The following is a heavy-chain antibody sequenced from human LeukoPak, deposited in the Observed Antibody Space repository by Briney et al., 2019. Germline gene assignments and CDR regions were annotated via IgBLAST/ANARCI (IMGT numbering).Heavy chain of an antibody. CDR3: ASASERPDLYYYYGMDV. J-gene: IGHJ6*02. V-gene: IGHV1-69*13. CDR1: GGTFSSYA. CDR2: IIPIFGTA. Sequence: ASVKVSCKASGGTFSSYAISWVRQAPGQGLEWMGGIIPIFGTANYAQKFQGRVTITADESTSTAYMELSSLRSEDTAVYYCASASERPDLYYYYGMDVWGQGTTVTVSS.